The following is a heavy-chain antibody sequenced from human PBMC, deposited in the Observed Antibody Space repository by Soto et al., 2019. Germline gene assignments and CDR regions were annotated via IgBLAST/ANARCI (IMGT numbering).Heavy chain of an antibody. CDR3: ARQEYSSEGYMDV. Sequence: GESLKISCKGSGYSFTSYCIGWVRKMPGKGLEWMGIIYPGDSDTRYSPSFQGQVTISADKSISTAYLQWSSLKASDTAMYYCARQEYSSEGYMDVWGKGTTVTVSS. CDR1: GYSFTSYC. J-gene: IGHJ6*03. V-gene: IGHV5-51*01. CDR2: IYPGDSDT. D-gene: IGHD6-6*01.